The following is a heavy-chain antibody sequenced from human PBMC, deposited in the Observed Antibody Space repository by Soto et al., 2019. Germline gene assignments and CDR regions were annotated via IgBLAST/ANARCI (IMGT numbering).Heavy chain of an antibody. J-gene: IGHJ3*01. CDR1: GFSLTTSGVG. Sequence: QITLEESGPTLVKPTQTLTLTCIFSGFSLTTSGVGVAWIRQPPGKALEWLALIYWDDDKRNSPSLKSSLTVTADSSKNQVVLTMTNMDPVDTATYYCAHKAAGLSDDALDFWGQGTMVTVSS. CDR2: IYWDDDK. V-gene: IGHV2-5*02. CDR3: AHKAAGLSDDALDF. D-gene: IGHD6-13*01.